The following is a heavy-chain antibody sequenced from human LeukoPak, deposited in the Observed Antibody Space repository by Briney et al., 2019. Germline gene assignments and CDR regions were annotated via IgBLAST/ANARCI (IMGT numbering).Heavy chain of an antibody. Sequence: GGSLSLSCAASGFTSSSAAMTWVRQAPGKGLEWVSTITGSDDRTYYADSVRGRFTISRDYSKNTLHLQINSLRVEDTAIYYCAKGPQLGSGYHPDYWGQGTLVTVSS. CDR1: GFTSSSAA. CDR2: ITGSDDRT. J-gene: IGHJ4*02. D-gene: IGHD3-22*01. CDR3: AKGPQLGSGYHPDY. V-gene: IGHV3-23*01.